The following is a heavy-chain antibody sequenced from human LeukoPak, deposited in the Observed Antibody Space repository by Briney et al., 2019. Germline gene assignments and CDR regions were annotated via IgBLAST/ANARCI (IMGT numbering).Heavy chain of an antibody. V-gene: IGHV3-23*01. Sequence: GGSLRLSCAASGFNFSSYAMSWLRQAPGKRLEWVSAISGSGGSTYYANSVKGRFTISRDNSKNTLDLQMNSLRAEDTAVYYCAKDRYSYGPFDYWGQGTLVTVSS. D-gene: IGHD5-18*01. J-gene: IGHJ4*02. CDR3: AKDRYSYGPFDY. CDR1: GFNFSSYA. CDR2: ISGSGGST.